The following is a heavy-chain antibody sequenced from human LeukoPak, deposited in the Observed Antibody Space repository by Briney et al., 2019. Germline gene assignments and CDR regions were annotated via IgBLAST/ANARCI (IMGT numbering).Heavy chain of an antibody. J-gene: IGHJ6*03. CDR1: GGTFSSYA. CDR3: ARAPWDYYGSGSYYPGGYYYYMDV. Sequence: SVKVSCKASGGTFSSYAISWVRQAPGQGLEWMGGIIPIFGTANYAQKFQGRVTITTDESASTAYMELSSLRSEDTAVYYCARAPWDYYGSGSYYPGGYYYYMDVWGKGTTVTVS. CDR2: IIPIFGTA. D-gene: IGHD3-10*01. V-gene: IGHV1-69*05.